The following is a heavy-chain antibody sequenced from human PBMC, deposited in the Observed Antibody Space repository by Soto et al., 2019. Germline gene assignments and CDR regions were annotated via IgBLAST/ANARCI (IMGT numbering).Heavy chain of an antibody. CDR1: GFIFSKAW. Sequence: EVQLVESGGGLVKPGGSLRLSCAASGFIFSKAWMSWVRQAPGKGLEWVGRITSKADGGITDFAAPVKGRFTFSRDDSRNTLFLQMNSLKTEDTAVYYCTTGVVRVYTTMVTDYWGQGTLVTVSS. CDR3: TTGVVRVYTTMVTDY. D-gene: IGHD5-18*01. CDR2: ITSKADGGIT. V-gene: IGHV3-15*01. J-gene: IGHJ4*02.